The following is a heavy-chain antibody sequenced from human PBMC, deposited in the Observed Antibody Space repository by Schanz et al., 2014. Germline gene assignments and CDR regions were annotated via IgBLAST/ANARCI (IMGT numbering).Heavy chain of an antibody. J-gene: IGHJ4*02. D-gene: IGHD2-8*01. V-gene: IGHV3-30*03. CDR2: ISSDGFNK. CDR1: TFTFSSYW. CDR3: AREYASTWFESNVMAGRIDN. Sequence: VQLVESGGGLVQPGGSLRLSCAASTFTFSSYWMHWVRQAPGKGLGWLAVISSDGFNKFYADSVKGRFTISRDAAKDSLFLQMTSLRADDTAVYFCAREYASTWFESNVMAGRIDNWGQGTLVTVSS.